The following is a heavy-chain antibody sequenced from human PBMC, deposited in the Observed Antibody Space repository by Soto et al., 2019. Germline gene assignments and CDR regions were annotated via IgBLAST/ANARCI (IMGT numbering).Heavy chain of an antibody. CDR1: GYTFTSYA. V-gene: IGHV1-3*01. J-gene: IGHJ5*02. D-gene: IGHD2-8*01. CDR3: ARASPMVSLSGWFDP. CDR2: INAGNGNT. Sequence: AASVKVSCKASGYTFTSYAMHWVRQAPGQRLEWMGWINAGNGNTKYSQKFQGRVTITRDTSASTAYMELSSLRSEDTAVYYCARASPMVSLSGWFDPWGQGTLVTVSS.